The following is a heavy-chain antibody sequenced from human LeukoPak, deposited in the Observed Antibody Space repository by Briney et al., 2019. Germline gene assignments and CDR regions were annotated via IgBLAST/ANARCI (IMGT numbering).Heavy chain of an antibody. Sequence: GGSLRLSCAASGFTFSSYAMSWVRQAPGKGLEWVSAISGSGGSTYYADSVKGRFTISRDNAKNSLHLQMNSLRAEDTAVYYCARAYSGYDWNWFDPWGQGTLVTVSS. J-gene: IGHJ5*02. D-gene: IGHD5-12*01. CDR1: GFTFSSYA. CDR3: ARAYSGYDWNWFDP. V-gene: IGHV3-23*01. CDR2: ISGSGGST.